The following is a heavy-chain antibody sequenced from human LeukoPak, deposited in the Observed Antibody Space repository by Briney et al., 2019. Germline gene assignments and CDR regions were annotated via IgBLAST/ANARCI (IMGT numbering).Heavy chain of an antibody. V-gene: IGHV1-8*03. D-gene: IGHD1-26*01. J-gene: IGHJ6*03. Sequence: ASVKVSCKSSGYRFSNYDINWVRQASGQGLEWMGWIHPTSSNTAYSQKLLPKFQGRLTITRDTSINTAYMELSSLTSDDTAVYYCAFSSYYLQGNYYYMDVWGKGTTVTVSS. CDR2: IHPTSSNT. CDR1: GYRFSNYD. CDR3: AFSSYYLQGNYYYMDV.